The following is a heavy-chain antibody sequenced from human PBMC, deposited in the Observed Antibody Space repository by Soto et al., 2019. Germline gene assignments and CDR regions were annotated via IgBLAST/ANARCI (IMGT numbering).Heavy chain of an antibody. V-gene: IGHV3-23*01. J-gene: IGHJ5*02. CDR3: AKGKSAGDIDWFDP. CDR2: LIGGHYGT. D-gene: IGHD3-10*01. CDR1: GFTLQNYA. Sequence: GGSLRLSCTASGFTLQNYAMAWVRQAPGKGLEWVSTLIGGHYGTAYSYSVKGRFTVSRDNSKNCLYLQMNSLGVEDTAMYFCAKGKSAGDIDWFDPWGQGSLVTVSS.